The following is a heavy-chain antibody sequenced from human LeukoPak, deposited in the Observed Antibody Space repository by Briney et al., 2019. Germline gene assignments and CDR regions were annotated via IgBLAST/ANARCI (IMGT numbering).Heavy chain of an antibody. V-gene: IGHV3-49*04. Sequence: GGSLRLSCTASGFTFGDYGMSWVRQAPGKGLEWVGFIRSKAYGGTTEYVASVKGRFTISRDDSKSIAYLQMNSLKTEDTAVYYCTRDWGTTGTTWAWDYWGQGTLVTVSS. D-gene: IGHD1-7*01. CDR3: TRDWGTTGTTWAWDY. CDR2: IRSKAYGGTT. J-gene: IGHJ4*02. CDR1: GFTFGDYG.